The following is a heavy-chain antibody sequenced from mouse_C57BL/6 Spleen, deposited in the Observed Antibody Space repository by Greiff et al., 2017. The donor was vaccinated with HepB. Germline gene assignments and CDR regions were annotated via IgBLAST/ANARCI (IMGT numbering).Heavy chain of an antibody. J-gene: IGHJ3*01. CDR1: GFNIKDDY. CDR2: IDPENGDT. D-gene: IGHD2-4*01. Sequence: EVQLQQSGAELVRPGASVKLSCTASGFNIKDDYMHWVKQRPEQGLEWIGWIDPENGDTEYASKFQGKATITADTSSTTAYLQLSSLTSEDTAVYYCTTTFYDYLFAYWGQGTLVTVSA. V-gene: IGHV14-4*01. CDR3: TTTFYDYLFAY.